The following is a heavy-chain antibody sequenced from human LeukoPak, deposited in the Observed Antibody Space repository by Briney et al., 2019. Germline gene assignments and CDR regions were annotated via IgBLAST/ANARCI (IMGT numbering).Heavy chain of an antibody. Sequence: PSETLSLTCTVSGGSISSSSYYWGWIRQPPGKGLEWIGSIYHSGSTNYNPSLKSRVTISVDTSKNQFSLKLSSVTAADTAVYYCARSYARGHCSGGSCYSVWRGWFDPWGQGTLVTVSS. CDR3: ARSYARGHCSGGSCYSVWRGWFDP. CDR1: GGSISSSSYY. V-gene: IGHV4-39*07. D-gene: IGHD2-15*01. CDR2: IYHSGST. J-gene: IGHJ5*02.